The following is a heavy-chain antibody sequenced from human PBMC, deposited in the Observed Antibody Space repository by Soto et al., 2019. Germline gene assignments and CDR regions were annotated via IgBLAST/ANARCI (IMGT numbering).Heavy chain of an antibody. J-gene: IGHJ5*02. D-gene: IGHD2-15*01. V-gene: IGHV4-31*03. CDR2: IYYSGST. CDR3: ARVTYCRGGSSYPRFDP. Sequence: SETLSLTCTVSGGSISSGGYYWSWIRQHPGKGLEWIGYIYYSGSTYYNPSLKSRVTISVDTSKNQFSLKLSSVTAGEAAVYYCARVTYCRGGSSYPRFDPWAQGPRVTVP. CDR1: GGSISSGGYY.